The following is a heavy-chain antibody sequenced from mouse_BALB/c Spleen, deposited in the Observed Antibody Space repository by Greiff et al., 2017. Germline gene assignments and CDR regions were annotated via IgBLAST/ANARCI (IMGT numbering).Heavy chain of an antibody. V-gene: IGHV2-9*02. CDR1: GFSLTSYG. Sequence: VQVVESGPGLVAPSQSLSITCTVSGFSLTSYGVHWVRQPPGKGLEWLGVIWAGGSTNYNSALMSRLSISKDNSKSQVFLKMNSLQTDDTAMYYCARDSPMIRGFAYWGQGTLVTVSA. CDR2: IWAGGST. CDR3: ARDSPMIRGFAY. J-gene: IGHJ3*01. D-gene: IGHD2-4*01.